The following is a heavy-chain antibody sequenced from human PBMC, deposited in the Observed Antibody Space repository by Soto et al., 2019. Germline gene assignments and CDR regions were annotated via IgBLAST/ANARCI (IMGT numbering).Heavy chain of an antibody. CDR3: VTDRAMVTATPPPSPFDS. CDR1: GFTFSSYA. J-gene: IGHJ4*02. D-gene: IGHD2-21*02. V-gene: IGHV3-64D*06. Sequence: PGGSLRLSCSASGFTFSSYAMHWGRQAPGKGLEYVSAISSNGGSTYYADSGKGRFTISRDNSKDTLYLQMSSLRAEDTAVSYCVTDRAMVTATPPPSPFDSWGQGTMVTVSS. CDR2: ISSNGGST.